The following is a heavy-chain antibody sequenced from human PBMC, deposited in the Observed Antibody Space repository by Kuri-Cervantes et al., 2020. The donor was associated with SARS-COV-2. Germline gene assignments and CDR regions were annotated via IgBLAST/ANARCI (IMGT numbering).Heavy chain of an antibody. V-gene: IGHV4-39*01. J-gene: IGHJ4*02. CDR3: ARLPATVTPHY. CDR1: GGSISSGDYY. D-gene: IGHD4-17*01. Sequence: SETLSLTCTVSGGSISSGDYYWGWIRQPPGKGLEWIGSIYYSGSTYYNPSLKSRVTISVDTSKNQFSLKLSSVTAADTAVYYCARLPATVTPHYWGQGTLVTVSS. CDR2: IYYSGST.